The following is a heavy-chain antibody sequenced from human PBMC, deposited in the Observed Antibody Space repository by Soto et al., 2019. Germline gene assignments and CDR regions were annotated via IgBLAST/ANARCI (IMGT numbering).Heavy chain of an antibody. V-gene: IGHV4-4*02. Sequence: QVQLQESGPGLVKPSGTLSLTCAVSGGSFTSNNWWTCGRQPPGHGLEWIGEIYRTGSTNYNPSLKSRVTLSLRKSENQFSLKVTSLTAADAAVYYCASRDPGNSVDYWGQGTFVTVSS. CDR1: GGSFTSNNW. D-gene: IGHD5-12*01. J-gene: IGHJ4*02. CDR3: ASRDPGNSVDY. CDR2: IYRTGST.